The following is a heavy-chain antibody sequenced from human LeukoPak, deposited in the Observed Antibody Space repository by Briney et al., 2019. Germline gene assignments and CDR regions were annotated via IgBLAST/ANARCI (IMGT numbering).Heavy chain of an antibody. CDR3: ARGKTTVYCGGDCYAFDY. J-gene: IGHJ4*02. V-gene: IGHV1-2*02. CDR1: EYTFTGYY. CDR2: TSPNSGGT. D-gene: IGHD2-21*02. Sequence: ASVKVSCKTSEYTFTGYYMHWVRQAPGQGLEWMGWTSPNSGGTNYARKFQGRVTMTSDTSISTAYMELSRLRSDDTAVYYCARGKTTVYCGGDCYAFDYWGQGSLVTVSS.